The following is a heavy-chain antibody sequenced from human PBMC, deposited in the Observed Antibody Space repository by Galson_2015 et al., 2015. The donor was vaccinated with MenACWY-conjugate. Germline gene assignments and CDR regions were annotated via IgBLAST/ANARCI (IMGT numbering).Heavy chain of an antibody. V-gene: IGHV6-1*01. CDR1: GDSVSSHSAA. J-gene: IGHJ5*01. CDR3: ARDKGYLSGWSSNALHWFDS. CDR2: TYYRSRWFN. D-gene: IGHD6-19*01. Sequence: CAISGDSVSSHSAAWSWIRQSPSRGLEWLGRTYYRSRWFNDYAESVRSRITINPDTSKNQFSLQLGSVTPDDTAVYYCARDKGYLSGWSSNALHWFDSWGQGTLVTVSS.